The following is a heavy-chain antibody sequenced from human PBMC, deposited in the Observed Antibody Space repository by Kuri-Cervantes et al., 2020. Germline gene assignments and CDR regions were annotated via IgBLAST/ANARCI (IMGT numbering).Heavy chain of an antibody. CDR2: ISGGGSTM. J-gene: IGHJ4*02. V-gene: IGHV3-11*04. CDR1: GFTFSDYY. CDR3: AKDLSVGAHLGKWDGAPS. D-gene: IGHD1-26*01. Sequence: GESLKISCAASGFTFSDYYMSWIRQAPGKGLEWISYISGGGSTMYYADSVKGRFTISRDNAKNSLYLQMNSLKAEDTAVYYCAKDLSVGAHLGKWDGAPSWGQGTLVTVSS.